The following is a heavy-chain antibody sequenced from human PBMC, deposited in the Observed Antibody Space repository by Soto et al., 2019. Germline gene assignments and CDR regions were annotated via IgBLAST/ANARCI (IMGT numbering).Heavy chain of an antibody. J-gene: IGHJ4*02. Sequence: QVQLVESGGGLVNLGGSLRLSCAASGFTFGGHYMSWIRQAPGKGLEWLSYINVIITYTNYADSLKGRFTISRDNVKSSLYLQMNRLRAEYTSVYYCARVQGSGSYQPIDYWVPGTLVTVSS. CDR3: ARVQGSGSYQPIDY. V-gene: IGHV3-11*06. CDR1: GFTFGGHY. CDR2: INVIITYT. D-gene: IGHD1-26*01.